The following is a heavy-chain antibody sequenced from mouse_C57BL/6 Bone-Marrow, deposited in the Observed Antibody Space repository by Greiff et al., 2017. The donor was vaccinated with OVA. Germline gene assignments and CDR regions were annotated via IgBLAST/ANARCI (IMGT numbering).Heavy chain of an antibody. CDR1: GYTFTSYW. J-gene: IGHJ3*01. Sequence: QVQLQQPGAELVKPGASVKVSCKASGYTFTSYWMHWVKQRPGQGLEWIGRIHPSDSDTNYNQKFTGTATLTVDNSSSPASMQLTSLTSDDSAVFYCGIKSYDYAFADWGQGTLVTVAA. V-gene: IGHV1-74*01. CDR3: GIKSYDYAFAD. D-gene: IGHD2-4*01. CDR2: IHPSDSDT.